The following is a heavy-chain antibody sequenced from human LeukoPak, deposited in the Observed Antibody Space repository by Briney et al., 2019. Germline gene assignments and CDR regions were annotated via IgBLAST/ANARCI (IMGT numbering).Heavy chain of an antibody. CDR2: IYSGGST. V-gene: IGHV3-66*01. J-gene: IGHJ6*02. D-gene: IGHD6-13*01. CDR1: GFTVSSNY. Sequence: GGSLRLSCAASGFTVSSNYMSWVRQAPGKGLEWVSVIYSGGSTYYADSVKGRFTISRDNSKNTLYLQMNSLRAEDTAVYYCARDFAIAAAGRHFYYYGMDVWGQGTTVAVSS. CDR3: ARDFAIAAAGRHFYYYGMDV.